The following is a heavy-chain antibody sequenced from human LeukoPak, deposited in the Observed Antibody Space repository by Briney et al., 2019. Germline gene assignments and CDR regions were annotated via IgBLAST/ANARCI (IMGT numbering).Heavy chain of an antibody. Sequence: GGSLRLSCAASGFSFSSYAMGWVRQAPGKGLEWVSGIRGSGGSTNYADSVEGRFTISRDNSKNTLYLQMNSLRAEDTAVYYCAKFAGGGGGQGTLVTVSS. D-gene: IGHD3-16*01. CDR1: GFSFSSYA. CDR2: IRGSGGST. J-gene: IGHJ4*02. V-gene: IGHV3-23*01. CDR3: AKFAGGG.